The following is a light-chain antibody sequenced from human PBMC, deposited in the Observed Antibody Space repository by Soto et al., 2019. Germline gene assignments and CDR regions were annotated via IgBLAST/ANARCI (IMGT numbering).Light chain of an antibody. CDR2: GAS. Sequence: EVVLTQSPGTLSLSPGERATLSCRASQSVTGNYVAWYQQKPGQAPRLLISGASSRATGIPGRFSGSGSGRDFTLTISGLEPEDSALYCCQQYGGSPLVTFGGGTKVEIK. CDR3: QQYGGSPLVT. V-gene: IGKV3-20*01. J-gene: IGKJ4*01. CDR1: QSVTGNY.